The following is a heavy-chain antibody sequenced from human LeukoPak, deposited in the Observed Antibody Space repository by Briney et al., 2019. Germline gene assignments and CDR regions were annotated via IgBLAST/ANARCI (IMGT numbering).Heavy chain of an antibody. D-gene: IGHD3-3*01. Sequence: SETLSLTCTVSGGSISSSSYYWGWIRQPPGKGLEWIGSIYYSGSTYYNPSLKSRVTVSLDTSKNQFSLSLNSVTAADTAVYYCAGQYDFWSGSGQKNWFDPWGQGTLVSVSS. J-gene: IGHJ5*02. V-gene: IGHV4-39*01. CDR3: AGQYDFWSGSGQKNWFDP. CDR2: IYYSGST. CDR1: GGSISSSSYY.